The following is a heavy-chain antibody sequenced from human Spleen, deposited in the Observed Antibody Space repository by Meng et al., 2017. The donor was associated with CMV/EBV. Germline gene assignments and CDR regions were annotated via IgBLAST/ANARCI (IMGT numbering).Heavy chain of an antibody. V-gene: IGHV1-69*10. CDR3: ARDIYDFWSGYRIDP. D-gene: IGHD3-3*01. J-gene: IGHJ5*02. CDR1: GGTFSSYG. CDR2: IIPILGIA. Sequence: SVKVSCQASGGTFSSYGITWVRQAPGQGLEWMGGIIPILGIANYAQRFQGRVTITADKSTSTAYMELSSLRSEDTAVYYCARDIYDFWSGYRIDPWGQGTLVTVSS.